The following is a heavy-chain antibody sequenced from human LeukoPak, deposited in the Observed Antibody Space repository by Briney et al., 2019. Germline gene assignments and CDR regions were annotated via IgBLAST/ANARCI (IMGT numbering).Heavy chain of an antibody. CDR1: GFTFSSYA. Sequence: GGSLRLSCAASGFTFSSYAMSWVRQAPGKGLEWVSAISGSGGSTYYAASVNGRFTISRDNYKNTLYLQMNSLRADDTAVYYCAKDPVKYSSNNDWFDPWGQGTLVTVSS. D-gene: IGHD6-19*01. V-gene: IGHV3-23*01. CDR2: ISGSGGST. J-gene: IGHJ5*02. CDR3: AKDPVKYSSNNDWFDP.